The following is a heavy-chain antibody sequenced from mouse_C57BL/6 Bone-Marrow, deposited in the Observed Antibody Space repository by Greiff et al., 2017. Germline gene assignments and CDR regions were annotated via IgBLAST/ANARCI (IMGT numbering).Heavy chain of an antibody. Sequence: EVKLQESGEGLVKPGGSLKLSCAASGFTFSSYAMSWVRQTPEKRLEWVAYISSGGDYIYYADTVKGRFTISRDNARNTLYLQMSSLKSEDTAMYYCTREHYYYGSSYYWYVDVWGTGTTVTVSS. CDR1: GFTFSSYA. CDR2: ISSGGDYI. J-gene: IGHJ1*03. V-gene: IGHV5-9-1*02. D-gene: IGHD1-1*01. CDR3: TREHYYYGSSYYWYVDV.